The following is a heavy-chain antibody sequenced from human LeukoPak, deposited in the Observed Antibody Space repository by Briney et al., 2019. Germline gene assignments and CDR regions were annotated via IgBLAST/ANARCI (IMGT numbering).Heavy chain of an antibody. Sequence: GGSLRLSCAASGFTFSDYYMSWIRQAPGKGLEWVSYISSSGSTIYYADSVKGRFTISRDNAKNSLYLQINSLGAEDTAVYYCARDGRTTVVTWANDYWGQGTLVTVSS. D-gene: IGHD4-23*01. CDR3: ARDGRTTVVTWANDY. CDR2: ISSSGSTI. J-gene: IGHJ4*02. CDR1: GFTFSDYY. V-gene: IGHV3-11*04.